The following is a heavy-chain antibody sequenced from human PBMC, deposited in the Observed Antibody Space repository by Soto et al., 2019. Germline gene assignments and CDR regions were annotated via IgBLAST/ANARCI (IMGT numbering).Heavy chain of an antibody. CDR2: ISKSGGST. CDR3: AKDPIRDFGLVIILSGMDV. Sequence: GGSLRLSCAGSGLTFSNYEMHWVRQAPGKGQESLSYISKSGGSTYYADSVKRRFTISRDNSKNTLYLQMIRLRAEGTAVYYCAKDPIRDFGLVIILSGMDVWGQGTTVTVSS. J-gene: IGHJ6*02. CDR1: GLTFSNYE. V-gene: IGHV3-23*01. D-gene: IGHD3-3*01.